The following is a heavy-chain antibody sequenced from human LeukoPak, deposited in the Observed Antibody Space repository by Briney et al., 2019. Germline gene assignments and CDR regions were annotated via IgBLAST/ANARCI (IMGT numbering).Heavy chain of an antibody. CDR2: IYHSGTT. D-gene: IGHD3-10*02. V-gene: IGHV4-28*01. J-gene: IGHJ4*02. CDR1: GYSITSSSW. Sequence: SDTLSLTCAVSGYSITSSSWWGWIRQPPGQGLEWIGYIYHSGTTYYNPSLQSRVTMSVDTSKNQFSLKLSSVTAVDTAVYYCARKENVYHYFDYWGQGTLVTVSS. CDR3: ARKENVYHYFDY.